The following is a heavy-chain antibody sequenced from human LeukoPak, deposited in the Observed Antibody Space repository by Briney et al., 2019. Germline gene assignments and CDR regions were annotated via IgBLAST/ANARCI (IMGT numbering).Heavy chain of an antibody. CDR3: ARHSSIAARLSWYMDV. J-gene: IGHJ6*03. CDR1: GGSISSSSYY. CDR2: IYYSGST. D-gene: IGHD6-6*01. V-gene: IGHV4-39*01. Sequence: KPSETLSLTCTVSGGSISSSSYYWGWIRQPPGKGLEWIGSIYYSGSTYYNPSLKSRVTISVDTSKNQFSLKLSSVTAADTAVYYCARHSSIAARLSWYMDVWGKGTTVTVSS.